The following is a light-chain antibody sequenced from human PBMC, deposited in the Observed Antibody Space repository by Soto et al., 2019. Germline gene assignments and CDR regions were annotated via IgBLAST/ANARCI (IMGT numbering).Light chain of an antibody. J-gene: IGLJ3*02. Sequence: QSALTQPRSVSGSPGQSVAISCTGTRSDVGGYNYVSWYQQHPGKAPKLIIYDVNQRPSGVPDRFSGSKSGNTASLTISGLQAEDEAEYFCGSFTTSRIWVFGGGTQLTVL. CDR1: RSDVGGYNY. V-gene: IGLV2-11*01. CDR3: GSFTTSRIWV. CDR2: DVN.